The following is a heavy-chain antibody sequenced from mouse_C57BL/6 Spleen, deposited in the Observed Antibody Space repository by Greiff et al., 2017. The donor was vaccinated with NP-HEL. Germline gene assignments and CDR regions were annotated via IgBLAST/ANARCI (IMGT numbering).Heavy chain of an antibody. CDR3: ARGRRYYFDY. J-gene: IGHJ2*01. V-gene: IGHV1-80*01. CDR1: GYAFSSYW. Sequence: VKLQESGAELVKPGASVKISCKASGYAFSSYWMNWVKQRPGKGLEWIGQIYPGDGDTNYNGKFKGKATLTADKSSSTAYMQLSSLTSEDSAVYFCARGRRYYFDYWGQGTTLTVSS. CDR2: IYPGDGDT.